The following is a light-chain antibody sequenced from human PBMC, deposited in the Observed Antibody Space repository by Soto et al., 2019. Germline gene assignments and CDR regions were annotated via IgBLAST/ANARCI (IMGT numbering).Light chain of an antibody. CDR1: SSDVGGYNY. CDR2: EVS. J-gene: IGLJ2*01. CDR3: RSYTSSTRV. Sequence: QSVLTQPASVSGSPGQSITISCTGTSSDVGGYNYVSWYQQHPGKAPKLMIYEVSNRPSGVSNRFSGSKSGNTASLTISGLQAEDEADYYCRSYTSSTRVFGGGTNLTVL. V-gene: IGLV2-14*01.